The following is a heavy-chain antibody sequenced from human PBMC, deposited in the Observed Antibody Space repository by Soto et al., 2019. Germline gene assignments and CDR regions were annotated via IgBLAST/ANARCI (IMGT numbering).Heavy chain of an antibody. CDR3: AREAVEYYFDY. J-gene: IGHJ4*02. V-gene: IGHV3-30-3*01. CDR2: ISYDGSNK. CDR1: GFTFSSYA. Sequence: QVQLVESGGGVVQPGRSLRLSCAASGFTFSSYAMHWVRQAPGKGLEWVAVISYDGSNKYYADSVKGRFTISRDNSKKTLYLQMNSLRAEDTAVYYCAREAVEYYFDYWGQGTLVTVSS. D-gene: IGHD6-19*01.